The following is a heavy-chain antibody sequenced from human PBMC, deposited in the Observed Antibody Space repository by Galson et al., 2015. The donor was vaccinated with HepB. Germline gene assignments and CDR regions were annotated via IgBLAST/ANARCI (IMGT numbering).Heavy chain of an antibody. D-gene: IGHD4-17*01. CDR2: VHYTGDTT. J-gene: IGHJ4*02. Sequence: SLRLSCAASGFTFSNYPMSWVRQAAGKGLEWVSSVHYTGDTTYYSDSVKGRFTIFRDQSKNTVYLQMNSLRVEDTAVYYCAKTYGDYHIGQWDYWGQGTLVSVSS. V-gene: IGHV3-23*01. CDR3: AKTYGDYHIGQWDY. CDR1: GFTFSNYP.